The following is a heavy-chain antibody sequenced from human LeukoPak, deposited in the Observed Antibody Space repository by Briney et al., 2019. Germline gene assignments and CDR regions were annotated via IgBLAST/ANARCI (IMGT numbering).Heavy chain of an antibody. J-gene: IGHJ6*03. CDR1: GASFSRAGYS. D-gene: IGHD6-6*01. Sequence: PSETLSLTCTVAGASFSRAGYSWTWLRQHRERGLEWIAHIYYSGSPNYHPSLKRRVTISVDTSKNQFSLKLSSVTAADTAVYYCARVRLFRMYSSSSGFYYYYYYMDVWGKGTTVTVSS. CDR2: IYYSGSP. V-gene: IGHV4-31*03. CDR3: ARVRLFRMYSSSSGFYYYYYYMDV.